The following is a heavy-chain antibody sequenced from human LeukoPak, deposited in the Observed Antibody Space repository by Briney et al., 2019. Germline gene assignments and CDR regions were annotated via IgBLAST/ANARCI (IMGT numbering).Heavy chain of an antibody. J-gene: IGHJ4*02. CDR1: GFTFSSYA. CDR3: ARNSGWIDY. D-gene: IGHD6-19*01. Sequence: GGSLRLSCAASGFTFSSYAMHWVRQAPCKGLEWVAVISYDGSNKYYADSVKGRFTISRDNSKNTLYLQMNSLRAEDTAVYYCARNSGWIDYWGQGTLVTVSS. CDR2: ISYDGSNK. V-gene: IGHV3-30-3*01.